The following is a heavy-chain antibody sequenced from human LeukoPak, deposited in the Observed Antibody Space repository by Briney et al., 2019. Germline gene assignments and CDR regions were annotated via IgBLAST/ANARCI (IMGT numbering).Heavy chain of an antibody. CDR1: GGSISSYY. V-gene: IGHV4-59*01. J-gene: IGHJ4*02. CDR3: ARVRRRRYLGYFDY. D-gene: IGHD3-9*01. Sequence: PSETLSLTCTVSGGSISSYYWSWIRQPPGKGLEWIGYIYYSGSTNYNPSLKSRVTISVDTSKNQFSLKLSSVTAADTAVYYCARVRRRRYLGYFDYWGQGTLVTVSS. CDR2: IYYSGST.